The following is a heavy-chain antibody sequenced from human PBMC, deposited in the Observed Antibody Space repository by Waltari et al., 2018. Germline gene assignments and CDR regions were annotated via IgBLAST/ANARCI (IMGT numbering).Heavy chain of an antibody. Sequence: EVQLLESGGGLVQPGGSLRLSCAASGFTFSSYAMSWVRQAPGKGLEWVSAISGSGGSTYYADSVKGRFTSSRDNSKNTLYLQMNSLRAEDTAVYYCAKQTYYYGSGSYYNVNYFDYWGQGTLVTVSS. CDR1: GFTFSSYA. CDR3: AKQTYYYGSGSYYNVNYFDY. D-gene: IGHD3-10*01. V-gene: IGHV3-23*01. CDR2: ISGSGGST. J-gene: IGHJ4*02.